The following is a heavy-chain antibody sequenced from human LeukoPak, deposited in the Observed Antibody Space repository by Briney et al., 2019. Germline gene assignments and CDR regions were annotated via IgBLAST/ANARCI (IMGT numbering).Heavy chain of an antibody. CDR1: GFTFSAYW. J-gene: IGHJ5*02. V-gene: IGHV3-7*05. CDR2: IKQDGSEK. Sequence: GGSLRLSCTASGFTFSAYWMGWVRQAPGKGLEWVANIKQDGSEKYYVDSVKGRLTISRDNAKKSLYLQMNSLRAEDTGVYYCARMGWPYSTYPRDWFDPWGQGTLVTVSS. D-gene: IGHD4-11*01. CDR3: ARMGWPYSTYPRDWFDP.